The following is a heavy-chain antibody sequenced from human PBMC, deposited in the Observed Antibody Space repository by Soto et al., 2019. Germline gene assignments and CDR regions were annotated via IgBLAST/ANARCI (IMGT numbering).Heavy chain of an antibody. J-gene: IGHJ6*02. D-gene: IGHD3-3*01. CDR2: INGNGRKT. CDR1: GFTFSSYA. CDR3: GKYLNFDFWTGYRYYAMEI. V-gene: IGHV3-23*01. Sequence: EEQLLESGGDLVQPGGSLKLSCAASGFTFSSYAMNWVRQAPGKGLEWVSSINGNGRKTSYADSVRGRFTISRDNSKKTLFLHVNSLRVEDTAVYYCGKYLNFDFWTGYRYYAMEIWGQGTTVTVS.